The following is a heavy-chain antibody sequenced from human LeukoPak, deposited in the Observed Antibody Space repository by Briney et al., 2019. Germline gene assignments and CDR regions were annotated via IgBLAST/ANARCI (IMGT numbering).Heavy chain of an antibody. CDR2: IYTSGST. J-gene: IGHJ5*02. CDR3: ARDLKDRDYYGAGSYRRWFDT. V-gene: IGHV4-4*07. D-gene: IGHD3-10*01. CDR1: GGSISSYY. Sequence: SETLSLTCTVSGGSISSYYWSWIRQPAGKGLEWIGRIYTSGSTNYNPSLKSRVTMSVDTSKNQFSLKLSSVTAADTAVYYCARDLKDRDYYGAGSYRRWFDTWGQGSLVTVSS.